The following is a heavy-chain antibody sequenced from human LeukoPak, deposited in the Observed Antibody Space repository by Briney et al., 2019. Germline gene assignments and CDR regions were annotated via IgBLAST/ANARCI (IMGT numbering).Heavy chain of an antibody. V-gene: IGHV3-48*02. Sequence: PSETLSLTCTVSGGSISSSRYHWGWIRQAPGKGLEWVSYIKSDGGVTYYADSVKGRFTISRDNAQNSLFLQMNSLRDDDTAVYYCARGRGTTEIRSHTFDIWGQGTMVTVSS. CDR3: ARGRGTTEIRSHTFDI. D-gene: IGHD1-1*01. CDR2: IKSDGGVT. J-gene: IGHJ3*02. CDR1: GGSISSSR.